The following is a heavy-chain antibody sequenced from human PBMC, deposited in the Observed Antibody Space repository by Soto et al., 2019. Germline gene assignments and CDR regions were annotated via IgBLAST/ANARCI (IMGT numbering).Heavy chain of an antibody. CDR3: ARETDAFDI. Sequence: SETLSLTCAVYGGSFSGYYWSWIRQPPGKGLEWIGEINHSGSTNYNPSLKSRVTISVDTSKNQFSLKMSSVTAADTAVYYCARETDAFDIWGQGTMVTVSS. J-gene: IGHJ3*02. CDR2: INHSGST. CDR1: GGSFSGYY. V-gene: IGHV4-34*01.